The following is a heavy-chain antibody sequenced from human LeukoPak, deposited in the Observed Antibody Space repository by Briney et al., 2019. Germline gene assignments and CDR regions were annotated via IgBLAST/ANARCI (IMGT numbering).Heavy chain of an antibody. V-gene: IGHV3-15*01. Sequence: KTGGSLRLSCAASGFTFSNAWMSWVRQAPGKGLEWVGRIKSKTDGGTTDYAAPVKGRFTISRDNSKNTLYLQMHSLRAEDTAVYYCAKDGPADPEARLRWPQGRAFDLWGQGTMVTVSS. CDR2: IKSKTDGGTT. J-gene: IGHJ3*01. CDR3: AKDGPADPEARLRWPQGRAFDL. D-gene: IGHD4-23*01. CDR1: GFTFSNAW.